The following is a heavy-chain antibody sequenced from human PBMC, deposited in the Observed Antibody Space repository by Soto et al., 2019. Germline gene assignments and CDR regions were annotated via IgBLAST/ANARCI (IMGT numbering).Heavy chain of an antibody. J-gene: IGHJ4*02. CDR1: GGSFSGYY. D-gene: IGHD3-16*01. V-gene: IGHV4-34*01. Sequence: PSETLSLTCAVYGGSFSGYYWSWIRQPPGKGLEWIGEINHSGSTNYNPSLKSRVTISVDTSKNQCSLKLNSVTAADTAVYYWAIGSDYYVWGSPKFVDYWGEGTLVTVSS. CDR2: INHSGST. CDR3: AIGSDYYVWGSPKFVDY.